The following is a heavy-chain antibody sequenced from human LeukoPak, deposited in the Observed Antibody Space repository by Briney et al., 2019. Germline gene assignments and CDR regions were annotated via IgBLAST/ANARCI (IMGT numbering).Heavy chain of an antibody. CDR2: IVVGSGNT. J-gene: IGHJ6*03. Sequence: SVKVSCKASGYTITSYGISWVRQAPGQGLEWIGWIVVGSGNTNYAQKFQERVTITRGMSTSTAYMELSSLRSEDTAVYYCAAGRPIAARDYYYYYYMDVWGKGTTVTVSS. CDR1: GYTITSYG. CDR3: AAGRPIAARDYYYYYYMDV. V-gene: IGHV1-58*02. D-gene: IGHD6-6*01.